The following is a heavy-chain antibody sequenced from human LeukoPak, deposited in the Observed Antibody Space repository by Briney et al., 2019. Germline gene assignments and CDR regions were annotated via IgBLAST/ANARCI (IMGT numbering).Heavy chain of an antibody. Sequence: PGGSLRLSCAASGFTYSSYAMSWVRQAPGKGLEWVSAISGSGGRTYYGDSVKGRFTISRDNSKNTMYLQMNSLRAEDTAVYYCAKGGHRVVIISAHFQHWGQGTLVTVSS. CDR2: ISGSGGRT. CDR3: AKGGHRVVIISAHFQH. J-gene: IGHJ1*01. D-gene: IGHD3-22*01. CDR1: GFTYSSYA. V-gene: IGHV3-23*01.